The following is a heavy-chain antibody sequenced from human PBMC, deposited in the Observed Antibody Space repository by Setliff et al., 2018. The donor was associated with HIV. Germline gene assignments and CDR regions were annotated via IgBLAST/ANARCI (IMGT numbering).Heavy chain of an antibody. D-gene: IGHD2-21*02. J-gene: IGHJ4*02. CDR3: ARSSRGSLRDLDY. CDR1: GGSITNHY. V-gene: IGHV4-4*08. Sequence: SETLSLTCSVSGGSITNHYWSWVRQPPGKALEWIGLLYPSGNTNYNPSLESRVSISVDASKNQFSLRLNSVTVADTAVYFCARSSRGSLRDLDYWGPGTLVTVSS. CDR2: LYPSGNT.